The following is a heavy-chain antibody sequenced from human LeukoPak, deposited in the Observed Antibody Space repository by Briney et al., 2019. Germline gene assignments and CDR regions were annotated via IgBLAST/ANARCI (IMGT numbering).Heavy chain of an antibody. CDR1: GFTSSSYG. CDR3: AKDLDSSGYYSYYFDY. V-gene: IGHV3-30*18. J-gene: IGHJ4*02. Sequence: GRSLRLSCAASGFTSSSYGMHWVRQAPGKGLEWVAVISYDGSNKYYADSVKGRFTISRDNSKNTLYLQMNSLRAEDTAVYYCAKDLDSSGYYSYYFDYWGQGTLVTVSS. CDR2: ISYDGSNK. D-gene: IGHD3-22*01.